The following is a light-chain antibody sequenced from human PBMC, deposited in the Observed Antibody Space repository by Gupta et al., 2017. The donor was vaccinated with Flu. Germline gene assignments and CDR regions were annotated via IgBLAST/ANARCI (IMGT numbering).Light chain of an antibody. J-gene: IGKJ1*01. Sequence: DIEMTQSPSSLSVSVGERVTISCRASLTIYYNLDWYQQKPGQAPRLLMSSTSTRACGIPSKFSGSGSGTDFTLTISSLQSEDFAVYYCQQYFNSPYRFGQGTKVEIK. CDR3: QQYFNSPYR. CDR2: STS. CDR1: LTIYYN. V-gene: IGKV3-15*01.